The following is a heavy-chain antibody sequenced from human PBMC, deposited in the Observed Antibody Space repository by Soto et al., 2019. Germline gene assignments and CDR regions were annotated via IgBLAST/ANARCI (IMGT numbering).Heavy chain of an antibody. CDR3: ARHGYTSGRTYFDY. V-gene: IGHV4-39*01. CDR1: GGSIGSSSYY. CDR2: IYDRGST. D-gene: IGHD6-19*01. J-gene: IGHJ4*02. Sequence: QLQLQESGPGLVKPSETLSLTCTVSGGSIGSSSYYWGWIRQPPGKGLEWIGSIYDRGSTYSNPSLQRRLTTSLDTSKNQFSLKLTSVTAADTAVYYCARHGYTSGRTYFDYWGQGTLVTVSS.